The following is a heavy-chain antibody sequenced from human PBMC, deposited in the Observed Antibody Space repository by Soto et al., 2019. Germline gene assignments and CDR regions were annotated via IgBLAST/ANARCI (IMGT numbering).Heavy chain of an antibody. CDR1: GFTFSYYS. D-gene: IGHD3-22*01. Sequence: EVQLVEAGGGLVQPGGSLRLSCTASGFTFSYYSLNWVRQGPGKGLEWVAHISSGSSTINYADSVRSRFTISRDDAKDSLYLQMNSLRDEDTAIYYCATDLSVGVINTPFDYWGQGTLVTVSS. CDR2: ISSGSSTI. V-gene: IGHV3-48*02. J-gene: IGHJ4*02. CDR3: ATDLSVGVINTPFDY.